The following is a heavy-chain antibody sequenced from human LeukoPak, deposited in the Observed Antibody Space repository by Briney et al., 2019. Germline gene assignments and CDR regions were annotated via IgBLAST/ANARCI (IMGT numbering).Heavy chain of an antibody. V-gene: IGHV4-59*12. D-gene: IGHD3-22*01. Sequence: SETLSLTCTVSGGSISSYFWSWIRQPPGKGLEWIGYIFYSGSTNYNPSLKSRVTISVDTSKNQFSLKLSSVTAADTAVYYCARSCFDSSAYFGYWGQGTLVTVSS. CDR2: IFYSGST. J-gene: IGHJ4*02. CDR3: ARSCFDSSAYFGY. CDR1: GGSISSYF.